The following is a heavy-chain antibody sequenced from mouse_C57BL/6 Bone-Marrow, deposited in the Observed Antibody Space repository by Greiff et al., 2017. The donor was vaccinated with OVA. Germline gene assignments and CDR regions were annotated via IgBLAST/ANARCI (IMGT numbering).Heavy chain of an antibody. Sequence: VQVVESGPELVKPGASVKISCKASGYAFSSSWMNWVKQRPGKGLEWIGRIYPGDGDTNYNGKFKGKATLTADKSSSTAYMQLSSLTSEDSAVYFCALYYGSTIGFAYWGQGTLVTVSA. CDR1: GYAFSSSW. CDR2: IYPGDGDT. J-gene: IGHJ3*01. V-gene: IGHV1-82*01. CDR3: ALYYGSTIGFAY. D-gene: IGHD1-1*01.